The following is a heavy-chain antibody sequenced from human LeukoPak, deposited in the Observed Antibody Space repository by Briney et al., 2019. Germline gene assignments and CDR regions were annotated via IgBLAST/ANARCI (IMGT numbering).Heavy chain of an antibody. CDR1: GYTFTAYY. V-gene: IGHV1-2*02. Sequence: ASVKVSCKASGYTFTAYYMHWVRQAPGQGLEWMGWINPNSGGINYAQNFQGRVTMTRDTSISTAYMELSRLRSDETAVYYCARCGGSVWYENWFDPWGQGTLVTVSS. CDR3: ARCGGSVWYENWFDP. CDR2: INPNSGGI. D-gene: IGHD6-19*01. J-gene: IGHJ5*02.